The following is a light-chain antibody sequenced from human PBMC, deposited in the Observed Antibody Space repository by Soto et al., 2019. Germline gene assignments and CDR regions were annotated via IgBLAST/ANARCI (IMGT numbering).Light chain of an antibody. CDR3: QKYNTAPSLT. V-gene: IGKV1-27*01. CDR1: QGISNF. J-gene: IGKJ4*01. CDR2: GAS. Sequence: DIQMTQSPSSLSASVGDRVTITCRASQGISNFLAWYQQRPGKVPELLIYGASTLQSGVPSRFSGSGYGTDFTLTISGLQPEDVATYYCQKYNTAPSLTFGGGTRVEIK.